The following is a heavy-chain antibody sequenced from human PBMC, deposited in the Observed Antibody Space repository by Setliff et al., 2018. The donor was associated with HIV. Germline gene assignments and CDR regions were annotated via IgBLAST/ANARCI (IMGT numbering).Heavy chain of an antibody. CDR1: GYTFTSYY. CDR2: INPSGGST. D-gene: IGHD3-9*01. Sequence: ASVKVSCKASGYTFTSYYMHWVRQAPGQGLEWMGIINPSGGSTSYAQKFQGRVTMTRDTSTSTVYMELSSLRSEDTAVYYCARGVPVLRYFDWLSRLGYWGQGTLVTSPQ. CDR3: ARGVPVLRYFDWLSRLGY. V-gene: IGHV1-46*01. J-gene: IGHJ4*02.